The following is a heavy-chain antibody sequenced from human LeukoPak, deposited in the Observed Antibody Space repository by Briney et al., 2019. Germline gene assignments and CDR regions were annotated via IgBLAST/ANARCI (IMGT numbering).Heavy chain of an antibody. CDR1: GGSISSGSYY. CDR3: AREGGATIFGVVIIGGGDYYMDV. J-gene: IGHJ6*03. CDR2: IYTSGST. D-gene: IGHD3-3*01. Sequence: PSQTLSLTCTVSGGSISSGSYYWSWIRQPAGKGLEWIGRIYTSGSTNYNPSLKSRVTISVDTSKNQFSLKLSSVTAADTAVYYCAREGGATIFGVVIIGGGDYYMDVWGKGTTVTVSS. V-gene: IGHV4-61*02.